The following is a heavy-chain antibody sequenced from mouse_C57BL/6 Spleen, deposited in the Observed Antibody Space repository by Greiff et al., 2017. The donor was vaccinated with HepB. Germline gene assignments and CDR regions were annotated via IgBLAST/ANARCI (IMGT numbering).Heavy chain of an antibody. Sequence: QVQLQQSGAELVRPGASVTLSCKASGYTFTDYEMHWVKQTPVHGLEWIGAIDPETGGTAYNQKFKGKAILTADKSSSTAYMERRSLTSEDSAVYYCTRSTTVVDPWFAYWGQGTLVTVSA. CDR2: IDPETGGT. V-gene: IGHV1-15*01. CDR1: GYTFTDYE. D-gene: IGHD1-1*01. J-gene: IGHJ3*01. CDR3: TRSTTVVDPWFAY.